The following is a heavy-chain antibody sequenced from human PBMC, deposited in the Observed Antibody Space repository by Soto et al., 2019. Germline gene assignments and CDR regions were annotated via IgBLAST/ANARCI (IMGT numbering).Heavy chain of an antibody. V-gene: IGHV3-9*01. CDR2: ISWNSGSI. CDR3: AKFKGPYSRSWSAYYFDY. J-gene: IGHJ4*02. CDR1: GFTFDDYA. D-gene: IGHD6-13*01. Sequence: GGSLRLSCAASGFTFDDYAMHWVRHAPGKGLEWVSGISWNSGSIGYADYVKGRFTISRDNAKNSLYMQMNSLRAEDTALYYCAKFKGPYSRSWSAYYFDYWGQGTLVTVSS.